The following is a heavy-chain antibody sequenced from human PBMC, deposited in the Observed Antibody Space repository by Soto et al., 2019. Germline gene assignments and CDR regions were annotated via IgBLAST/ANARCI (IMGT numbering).Heavy chain of an antibody. Sequence: EVQLLESGGVLVQPGESLRLSCAASGFTFSNYAMSWVRQAPGKGLEWVSTISGSGGTTYYADSVKGRFTISRDNSKNTLYLQMKSLSADDTALYYCARDRSIKEFASGFYFWGQGTLVTVSS. CDR3: ARDRSIKEFASGFYF. D-gene: IGHD3-10*01. CDR1: GFTFSNYA. V-gene: IGHV3-23*01. CDR2: ISGSGGTT. J-gene: IGHJ4*02.